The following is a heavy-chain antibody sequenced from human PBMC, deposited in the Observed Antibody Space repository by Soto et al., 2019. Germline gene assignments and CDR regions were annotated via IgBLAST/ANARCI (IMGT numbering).Heavy chain of an antibody. Sequence: PGESLKISCKASGYSFTTYWIGWVRQMPGKGLEWMGIIYPGDSDTRYSPSFQGQVTITADKSISTAYLQWSSLKASDTAMYYCARHVGYFYCCGYYPTSFYYYYGMDVWGQGTTVTVSS. D-gene: IGHD3-22*01. J-gene: IGHJ6*02. CDR1: GYSFTTYW. CDR3: ARHVGYFYCCGYYPTSFYYYYGMDV. V-gene: IGHV5-51*01. CDR2: IYPGDSDT.